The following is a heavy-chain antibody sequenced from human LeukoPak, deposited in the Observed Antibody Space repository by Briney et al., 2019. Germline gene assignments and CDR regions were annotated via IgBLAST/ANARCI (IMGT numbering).Heavy chain of an antibody. D-gene: IGHD2-2*01. CDR2: INPNSGGT. CDR1: GYTFTGYY. CDR3: ARDGSYQLLNLYYYYYYMDV. Sequence: ASVKVSCKASGYTFTGYYMHWVRQAPGQGLEWMGWINPNSGGTNYAQKFQGRVTMTRDTSISTAYMELSRLRPDDTAVYYCARDGSYQLLNLYYYYYYMDVWGKGTTVTVSS. V-gene: IGHV1-2*02. J-gene: IGHJ6*03.